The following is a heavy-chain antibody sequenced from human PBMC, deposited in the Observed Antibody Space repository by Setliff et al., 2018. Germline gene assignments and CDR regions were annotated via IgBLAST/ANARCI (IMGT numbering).Heavy chain of an antibody. V-gene: IGHV4-4*02. D-gene: IGHD2-2*01. CDR1: GGSISSSDSNTNW. Sequence: SETLSLTCAVSGGSISSSDSNTNWWSWVRQPPGKGLEWIGEINHSGNTNYNPSLKSRVTISVDTSKNQFSLKLSSVTTADTAVYYCARVARLVLSRNAFDIWGQGTMVTVSS. J-gene: IGHJ3*02. CDR2: INHSGNT. CDR3: ARVARLVLSRNAFDI.